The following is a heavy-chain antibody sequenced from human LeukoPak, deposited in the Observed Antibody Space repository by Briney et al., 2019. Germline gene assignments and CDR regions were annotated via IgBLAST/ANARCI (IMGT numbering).Heavy chain of an antibody. Sequence: GRSLRLSCAASGFTFSSYAMHWVRQAPGKGLEWVAVISYDGSNKYYADSVKGRFTISRDNSKNTLYLQMNSLRAEDTAVYYCARDPIWRYDYEEVLFDPWGQGTLVTVSS. V-gene: IGHV3-30-3*01. CDR3: ARDPIWRYDYEEVLFDP. CDR1: GFTFSSYA. CDR2: ISYDGSNK. J-gene: IGHJ5*02. D-gene: IGHD4-17*01.